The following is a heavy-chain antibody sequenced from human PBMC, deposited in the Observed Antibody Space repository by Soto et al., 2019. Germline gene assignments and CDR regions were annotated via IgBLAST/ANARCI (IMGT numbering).Heavy chain of an antibody. CDR1: GGSISSYY. CDR2: IYYSGST. J-gene: IGHJ6*02. V-gene: IGHV4-59*01. CDR3: ARDVVAARRGYYYYYGMDV. D-gene: IGHD6-6*01. Sequence: NPAETLSLTCTVSGGSISSYYWSWIRQPPGKGLEWIGYIYYSGSTNYNPSLKSRVTISVDTSKNQFSLKLSSVTAADTAVYYCARDVVAARRGYYYYYGMDVWGQGTTATVSS.